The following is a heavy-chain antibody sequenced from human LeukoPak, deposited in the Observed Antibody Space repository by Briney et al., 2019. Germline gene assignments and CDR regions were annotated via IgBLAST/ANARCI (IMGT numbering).Heavy chain of an antibody. D-gene: IGHD6-6*01. Sequence: GGSLRLSCAASGFTFSSYSMNWVRQAPGKGLEWVSSISSSSSYIYYADSVKGRFTISRDNAKNSLYLQMNSLRAEDTAVYYCARPGLAARHPTRFDYWGQGTLVTVSS. CDR3: ARPGLAARHPTRFDY. J-gene: IGHJ4*02. CDR1: GFTFSSYS. CDR2: ISSSSSYI. V-gene: IGHV3-21*01.